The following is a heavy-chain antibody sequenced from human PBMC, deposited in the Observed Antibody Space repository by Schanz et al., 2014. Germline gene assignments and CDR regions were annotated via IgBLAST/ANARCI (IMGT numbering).Heavy chain of an antibody. Sequence: VQLVESGGGLVQPGGSLRLSCVASGFTFFGSFAMNWVRQAPGKGLEWVAVIRYDGRNKNFVESVKGRFTISRDNAKNSLYLQMNSLRAEDTAVYYCAKQHGVIQQVSDYWGQGTLVTVSS. J-gene: IGHJ4*02. V-gene: IGHV3-33*03. CDR3: AKQHGVIQQVSDY. D-gene: IGHD3-22*01. CDR2: IRYDGRNK. CDR1: GFTFFGSFA.